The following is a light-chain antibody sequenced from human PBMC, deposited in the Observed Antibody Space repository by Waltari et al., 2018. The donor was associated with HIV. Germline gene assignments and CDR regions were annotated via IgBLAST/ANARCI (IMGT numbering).Light chain of an antibody. CDR3: QQRSNWPIT. CDR1: QSVRNY. CDR2: AAS. Sequence: EIVLTQSPATLSLSPGESATLSCRASQSVRNYLAWYQQKPGQAPTLLIYAASSSATGIPAMFSGSVSGTDFTLTISSLEPGDFAVYYCQQRSNWPITFGQGTLLEIK. V-gene: IGKV3-11*01. J-gene: IGKJ5*01.